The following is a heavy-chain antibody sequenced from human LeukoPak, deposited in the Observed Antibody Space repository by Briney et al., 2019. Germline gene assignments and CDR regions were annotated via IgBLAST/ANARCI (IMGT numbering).Heavy chain of an antibody. D-gene: IGHD3-22*01. Sequence: ASVKVSCKASGCTFTGYYMHWVRQAPGQGLEWMGWINPNSGGTNYAQKFQGRVTMTRDTSISTAYMELSRLKSDDTAVYYCARDRGSGYWADHWGQGTLVTASS. CDR3: ARDRGSGYWADH. CDR1: GCTFTGYY. CDR2: INPNSGGT. V-gene: IGHV1-2*02. J-gene: IGHJ4*02.